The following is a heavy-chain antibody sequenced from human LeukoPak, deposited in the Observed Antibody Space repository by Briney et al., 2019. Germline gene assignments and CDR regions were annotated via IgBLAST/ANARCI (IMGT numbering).Heavy chain of an antibody. CDR2: ISSSGSIT. Sequence: GGSLRLSCAASGFTFSSYSMNWVREAPGEGLQWVSYISSSGSITQYADSVKGRFTISRDNAKNSLYLQMNSLRDEDTAVYYCERFAGEDYWGQGTLVTVSS. CDR1: GFTFSSYS. J-gene: IGHJ4*02. V-gene: IGHV3-48*02. D-gene: IGHD3-10*01. CDR3: ERFAGEDY.